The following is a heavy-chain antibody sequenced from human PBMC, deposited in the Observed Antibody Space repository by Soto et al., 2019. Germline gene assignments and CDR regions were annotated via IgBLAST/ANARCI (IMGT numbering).Heavy chain of an antibody. D-gene: IGHD4-17*01. CDR2: IIPALGTA. CDR1: GGTFSSHT. J-gene: IGHJ2*01. V-gene: IGHV1-69*08. Sequence: QDQLVQSGAEVKKPGSSVKVSCKASGGTFSSHTFSWVRQAPGQGLEWMGRIIPALGTATYAQKFQGRVTITADESATTVYMELNSLRSEATAVYSCARPAFGDYWYFDLWGRGTLVTVSS. CDR3: ARPAFGDYWYFDL.